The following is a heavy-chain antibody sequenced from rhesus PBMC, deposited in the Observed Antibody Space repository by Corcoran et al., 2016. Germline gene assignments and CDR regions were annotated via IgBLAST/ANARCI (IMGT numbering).Heavy chain of an antibody. V-gene: IGHV4-165*01. Sequence: QVQLQESGPGLVKPSETLSLTCVVSGDSISSDYWGWVRQSPGKGLEWIGYIDGVSGSTNYNPSLKIRVTISTDTYKNQFSLKLTSVTAADTAIYYCAKYCSGTGCGYFEFWGQGALVTVSS. CDR1: GDSISSDY. CDR2: IDGVSGST. CDR3: AKYCSGTGCGYFEF. J-gene: IGHJ1*01. D-gene: IGHD2-21*01.